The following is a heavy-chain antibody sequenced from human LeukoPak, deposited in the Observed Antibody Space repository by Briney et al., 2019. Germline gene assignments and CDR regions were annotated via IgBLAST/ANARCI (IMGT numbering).Heavy chain of an antibody. D-gene: IGHD2-21*02. Sequence: WIRQPPGKGLEWIGSIYYSGSTYYNPSLKSRVTISVDTSKNQFSLKLSSVTAADTAVYYCARQVRSSDCPFGYWGQGTLVTVSS. V-gene: IGHV4-39*01. CDR3: ARQVRSSDCPFGY. CDR2: IYYSGST. J-gene: IGHJ4*02.